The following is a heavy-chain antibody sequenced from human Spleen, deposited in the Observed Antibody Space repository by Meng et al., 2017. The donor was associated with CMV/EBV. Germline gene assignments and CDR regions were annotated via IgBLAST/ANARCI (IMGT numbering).Heavy chain of an antibody. Sequence: GESLKISCAASGFTFSAFSMNWVRQAPGKGLEWVSSISTTSSYIYYADSLKGRFTISRDNGKNTLYLQMNSLRAEDTAVYYCARDPYSTYYYYGMDVWGQGTTVTVSS. D-gene: IGHD4-11*01. J-gene: IGHJ6*02. CDR1: GFTFSAFS. CDR3: ARDPYSTYYYYGMDV. CDR2: ISTTSSYI. V-gene: IGHV3-21*01.